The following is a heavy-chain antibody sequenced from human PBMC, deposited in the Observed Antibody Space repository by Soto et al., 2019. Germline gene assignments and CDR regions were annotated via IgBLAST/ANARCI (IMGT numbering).Heavy chain of an antibody. CDR3: ARAERWLQLYYFDY. CDR1: GFTFSSYA. CDR2: ISYDGSNK. Sequence: QVQLVESGGGVVQPGRSLRLSCAASGFTFSSYAMHWVCQAPGKGLEWVAVISYDGSNKYYADSVKGRFTISRDNSKNTLYLQMNSLRAEDTAVYYCARAERWLQLYYFDYWGQGTLVTVSS. D-gene: IGHD5-12*01. J-gene: IGHJ4*02. V-gene: IGHV3-30-3*01.